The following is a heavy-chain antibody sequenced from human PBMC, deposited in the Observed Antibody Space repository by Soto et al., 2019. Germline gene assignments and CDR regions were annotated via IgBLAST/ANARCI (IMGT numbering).Heavy chain of an antibody. CDR2: IYYSGST. CDR1: GGSISSSSYY. V-gene: IGHV4-39*07. D-gene: IGHD4-4*01. CDR3: ARLRIDYSNREPPYYFDY. J-gene: IGHJ4*02. Sequence: PSETLSLTCTVSGGSISSSSYYWGWIRQPPGKGLEWIGSIYYSGSTNYNPSLKSRVTISVDTSKNQFSLKLSSVTAADTAVYYCARLRIDYSNREPPYYFDYWGQGTLVTVSS.